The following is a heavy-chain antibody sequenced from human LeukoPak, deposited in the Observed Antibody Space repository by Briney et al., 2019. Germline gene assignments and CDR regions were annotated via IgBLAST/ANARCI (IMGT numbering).Heavy chain of an antibody. Sequence: PSETLSLTCAVYGGSFSGYYWSWIRQPPGKGLEWIGEINHSGSTNYNPSLKSRVTISVDTSKNQFSLKLSSVTAADTAVYYCARVPLGYWMYHFDYWGQGTLVTVSS. CDR2: INHSGST. V-gene: IGHV4-34*01. CDR1: GGSFSGYY. CDR3: ARVPLGYWMYHFDY. D-gene: IGHD1-1*01. J-gene: IGHJ4*02.